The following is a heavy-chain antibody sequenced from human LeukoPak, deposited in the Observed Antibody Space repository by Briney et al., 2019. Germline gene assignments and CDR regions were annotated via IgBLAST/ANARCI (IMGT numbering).Heavy chain of an antibody. V-gene: IGHV1-8*01. D-gene: IGHD7-27*01. Sequence: GASVKVSCKASGYAFTSYDINWVRQATGQGLEWRAWMNPNSGNTGYAQKFQGRVTMTRNTSISTAYMELSSLRSEDTAVYYCARVRSWGWDHQPYYFDYWGQGTLVTVSS. J-gene: IGHJ4*02. CDR1: GYAFTSYD. CDR2: MNPNSGNT. CDR3: ARVRSWGWDHQPYYFDY.